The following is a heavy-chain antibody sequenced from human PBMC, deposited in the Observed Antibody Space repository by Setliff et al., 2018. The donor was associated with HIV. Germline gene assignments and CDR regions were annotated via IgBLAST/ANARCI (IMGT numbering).Heavy chain of an antibody. Sequence: ASVKVSCKTSGGTFSSYAISWVRQAPGQGLEWMGGIIPMFDAPNYAQKFQGRVTITADESTGTAYMELSSLRSEDSAVYFCARPIRAAAGNDAFHVWGQGTMVTVSS. J-gene: IGHJ3*01. CDR3: ARPIRAAAGNDAFHV. CDR2: IIPMFDAP. D-gene: IGHD6-13*01. CDR1: GGTFSSYA. V-gene: IGHV1-69*13.